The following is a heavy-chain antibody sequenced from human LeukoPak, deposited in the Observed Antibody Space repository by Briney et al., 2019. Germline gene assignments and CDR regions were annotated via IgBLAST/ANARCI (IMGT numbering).Heavy chain of an antibody. D-gene: IGHD5-12*01. CDR3: ARGPIRLRYMFVY. CDR1: GYTFTSYG. J-gene: IGHJ4*02. Sequence: ASVKVSCKASGYTFTSYGISWVRQAPGQGLEWMGWISAYNGNTNYAQKFQGRVTMTRNTSISTAYMELSSLRSEDTAVYYCARGPIRLRYMFVYWGQGTLVTVSS. CDR2: ISAYNGNT. V-gene: IGHV1-18*01.